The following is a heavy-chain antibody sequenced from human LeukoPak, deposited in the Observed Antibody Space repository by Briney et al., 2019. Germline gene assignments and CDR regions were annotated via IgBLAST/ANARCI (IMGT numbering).Heavy chain of an antibody. V-gene: IGHV4-39*07. CDR1: GASISSTSYY. D-gene: IGHD1-7*01. Sequence: SETLSLTCSVSGASISSTSYYWGWIRRPPGKGLEWIGSISYSGTTFYSPSLESRVTISADTSKNQFSLKLSSVTAAGTAVYYCVVGTTFSLPDYWGQGTLVTVSS. CDR3: VVGTTFSLPDY. J-gene: IGHJ4*02. CDR2: ISYSGTT.